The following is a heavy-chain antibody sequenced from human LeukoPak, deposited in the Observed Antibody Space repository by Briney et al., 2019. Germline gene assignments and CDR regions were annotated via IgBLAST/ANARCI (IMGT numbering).Heavy chain of an antibody. CDR3: ARGAIVVVPASVVVVATVDFDY. CDR2: IWYDGSNK. D-gene: IGHD2-2*01. J-gene: IGHJ4*02. Sequence: GGSLRLSCAASGFTFSSYGMHWVRQAPGKGLEWVAVIWYDGSNKYYADSVKGRFTISRDNSKNTLYLQMNSLRAEDTATYYCARGAIVVVPASVVVVATVDFDYWGQGTLVTVSS. V-gene: IGHV3-33*01. CDR1: GFTFSSYG.